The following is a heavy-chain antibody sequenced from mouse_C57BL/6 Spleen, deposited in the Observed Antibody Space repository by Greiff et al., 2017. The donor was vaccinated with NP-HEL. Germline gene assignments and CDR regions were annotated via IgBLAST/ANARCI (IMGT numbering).Heavy chain of an antibody. CDR2: INYDGSST. CDR3: AREEDSGEGYYAMDY. J-gene: IGHJ4*01. D-gene: IGHD3-2*02. CDR1: GFTFSDYY. V-gene: IGHV5-16*01. Sequence: EVKLVESEGGLVQPGSSMKLSCTASGFTFSDYYMAWVRQVPEKGLEWVANINYDGSSTYYLDSLKSRFIISRDNAKNILYLQMSSLKSEDTATYYCAREEDSGEGYYAMDYWGQGTSVTVSS.